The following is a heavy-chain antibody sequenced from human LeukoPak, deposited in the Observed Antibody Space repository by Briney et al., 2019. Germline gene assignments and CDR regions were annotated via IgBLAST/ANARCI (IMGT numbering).Heavy chain of an antibody. J-gene: IGHJ6*03. CDR3: ARDRSSSSCCYYYYYMDV. CDR2: ISSSSSYI. D-gene: IGHD6-13*01. V-gene: IGHV3-21*01. CDR1: GFTVSSYS. Sequence: GGSLRLSCAASGFTVSSYSMNWVRQAPGKGLEWDSSISSSSSYIYYADSVKGRFTISRDNAKNSLYLQMNSLRAEDTAVYYCARDRSSSSCCYYYYYMDVWGKGTTVTVSS.